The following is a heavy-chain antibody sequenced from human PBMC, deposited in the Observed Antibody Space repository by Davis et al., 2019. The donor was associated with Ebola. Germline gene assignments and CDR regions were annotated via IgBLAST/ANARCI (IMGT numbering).Heavy chain of an antibody. V-gene: IGHV3-7*03. J-gene: IGHJ5*02. CDR1: GFTFSSSW. CDR2: IKADGSAK. Sequence: GESLKISCAASGFTFSSSWMTWVRQAPEKGLEWVATIKADGSAKYYVDSVKGRFTISRDNVKNSLYLQMNSLGAEDTAVYYCARDRAGSGLPFDPWGQGTLVTVSS. D-gene: IGHD1-14*01. CDR3: ARDRAGSGLPFDP.